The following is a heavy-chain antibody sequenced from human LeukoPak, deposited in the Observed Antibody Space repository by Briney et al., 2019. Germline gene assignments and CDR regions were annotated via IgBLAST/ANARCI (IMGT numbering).Heavy chain of an antibody. J-gene: IGHJ4*02. CDR2: INRIGSIT. V-gene: IGHV3-20*04. D-gene: IGHD1-26*01. CDR3: ARKGLGGELGGFDC. CDR1: GFTFSSYA. Sequence: GGSLRLSCAASGFTFSSYAMSWVRQVPGKWLEWVSGINRIGSITGNADSVKGRFTISRDNAKGSLYLQMNSLRAEDTALYYCARKGLGGELGGFDCWGQGTLVTVSS.